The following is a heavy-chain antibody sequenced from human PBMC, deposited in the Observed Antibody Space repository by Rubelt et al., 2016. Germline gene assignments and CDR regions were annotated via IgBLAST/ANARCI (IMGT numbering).Heavy chain of an antibody. J-gene: IGHJ4*02. CDR1: GGSISTYY. CDR2: VYYTGNT. Sequence: QLQLQESGPGLVKPSETLSLTCTVSGGSISTYYWSWIRQPPGKGLEWIGTVYYTGNTYYSPSLKSRVTISIDTSNNRFSRRLRSVTAADTALYYCVKMIVGATGDWGQGTQVTVSS. V-gene: IGHV4-59*12. D-gene: IGHD1-26*01. CDR3: VKMIVGATGD.